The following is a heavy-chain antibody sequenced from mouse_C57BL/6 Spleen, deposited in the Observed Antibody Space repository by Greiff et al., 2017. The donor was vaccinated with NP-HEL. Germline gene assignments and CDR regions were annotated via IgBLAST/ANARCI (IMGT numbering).Heavy chain of an antibody. Sequence: EVKLQESGPGLVKPSQSLSLTCSVTGYSITSGYYWNWIRQFPGNKLEWMGYISYDGSNNYNPSLKNRISITRDTSKNQFFLKLNSVTTEDTATYYCARDTDGFLAYWGQGTLVTVSA. J-gene: IGHJ3*01. V-gene: IGHV3-6*01. CDR3: ARDTDGFLAY. CDR2: ISYDGSN. D-gene: IGHD2-3*01. CDR1: GYSITSGYY.